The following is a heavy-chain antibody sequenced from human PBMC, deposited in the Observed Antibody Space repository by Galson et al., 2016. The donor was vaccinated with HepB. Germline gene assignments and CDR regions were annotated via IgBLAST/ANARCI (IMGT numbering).Heavy chain of an antibody. CDR1: TFSSYS. D-gene: IGHD6-6*01. CDR2: ISSSSSYI. CDR3: ARGESYSSSSDYYGMDV. V-gene: IGHV3-21*01. J-gene: IGHJ6*02. Sequence: TFSSYSMNWVRQAPGKGLEWVSSISSSSSYIYYADSVKGRFTISRDNAKNSLYLQMNSLRAEDTAVYYCARGESYSSSSDYYGMDVWGQGTTVTVSS.